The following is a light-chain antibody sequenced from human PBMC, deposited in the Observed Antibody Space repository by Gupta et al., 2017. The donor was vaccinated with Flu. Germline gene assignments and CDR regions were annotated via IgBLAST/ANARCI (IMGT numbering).Light chain of an antibody. Sequence: QPALTQPSSVSGSPGQSTSISCTASSSDVGAYNFVSWFQQHPGKAPKLMIYEVTNRPSGVSNRFSGSKSGNTASLTISGLQAEDEGDYYCSSYTGSRTWVFGGGTKMTVL. V-gene: IGLV2-14*01. CDR3: SSYTGSRTWV. CDR1: SSDVGAYNF. J-gene: IGLJ3*02. CDR2: EVT.